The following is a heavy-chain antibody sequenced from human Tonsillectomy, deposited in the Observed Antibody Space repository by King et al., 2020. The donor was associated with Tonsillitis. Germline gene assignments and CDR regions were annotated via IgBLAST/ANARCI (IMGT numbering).Heavy chain of an antibody. D-gene: IGHD3-10*01. Sequence: VQLVESGGGLVQPGRSLRLSCTSSGFNFAEYAMKWFRQAPGKGLEWVGFIRSKDYGGTTEYAAPMKGRFTISRDDSKSIAYLQMNSLKTEDTAVYYCPATYYYGSGSGYYFDYWGQGTLVTVSS. V-gene: IGHV3-49*03. CDR3: PATYYYGSGSGYYFDY. J-gene: IGHJ4*02. CDR2: IRSKDYGGTT. CDR1: GFNFAEYA.